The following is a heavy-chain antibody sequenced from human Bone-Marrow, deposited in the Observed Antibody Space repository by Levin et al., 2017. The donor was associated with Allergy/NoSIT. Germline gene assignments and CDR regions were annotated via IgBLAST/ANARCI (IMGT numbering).Heavy chain of an antibody. Sequence: GESLKISCKASGYTFIDSYIHWIRQAPGQGLEWLGRVDPYTGDTNYAEMFQGRVTLTWDTSIATVYMTLTTLTSDDTAVYFCARDYSPHFYYYADVWGNGTSVMVSS. CDR2: VDPYTGDT. J-gene: IGHJ6*03. CDR1: GYTFIDSY. V-gene: IGHV1-2*06. D-gene: IGHD2-15*01. CDR3: ARDYSPHFYYYADV.